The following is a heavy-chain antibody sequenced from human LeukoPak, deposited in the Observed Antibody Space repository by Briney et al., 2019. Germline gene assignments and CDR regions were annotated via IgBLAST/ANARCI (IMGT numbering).Heavy chain of an antibody. CDR1: GGSISRSNW. CDR2: IYDNGST. J-gene: IGHJ4*02. D-gene: IGHD6-13*01. CDR3: ASPRAERSTWYAVDY. V-gene: IGHV4-4*02. Sequence: SETLSLTCTVSGGSISRSNWWSWVRQSPGKGLEWIGEIYDNGSTNYKSSLKSRVTISVDKSKNQFFLNLSSVTAADTAVYYCASPRAERSTWYAVDYWGQGILVTVSS.